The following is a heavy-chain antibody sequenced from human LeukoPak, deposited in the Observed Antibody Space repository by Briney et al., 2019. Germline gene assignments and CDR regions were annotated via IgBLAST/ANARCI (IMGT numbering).Heavy chain of an antibody. Sequence: GGSLRLSCAASGFSFNSYSMSWVRQAPGKGLEWVSSSSSSSSYIYYADSVKGRFTISRDNAKNSLYLQMNSLTAEDTAVYYCAKAAIFGVVILYYFDYWGQGTLVTVSS. CDR1: GFSFNSYS. V-gene: IGHV3-21*01. CDR3: AKAAIFGVVILYYFDY. J-gene: IGHJ4*02. D-gene: IGHD3-3*01. CDR2: SSSSSSYI.